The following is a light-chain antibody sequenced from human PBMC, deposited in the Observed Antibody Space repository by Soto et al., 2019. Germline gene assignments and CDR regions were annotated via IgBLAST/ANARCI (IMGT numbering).Light chain of an antibody. V-gene: IGLV2-8*01. Sequence: QSALTQPPSASGSPGQSVTISCTGTSSDVGGYNYVSWYQRHPGKAPKLMIYEVSKRPSGVPDRFSGSKSGNTASLTVSGLQAEDEADYYCSSYAGSNNRVFGTGTKLTVL. J-gene: IGLJ1*01. CDR2: EVS. CDR1: SSDVGGYNY. CDR3: SSYAGSNNRV.